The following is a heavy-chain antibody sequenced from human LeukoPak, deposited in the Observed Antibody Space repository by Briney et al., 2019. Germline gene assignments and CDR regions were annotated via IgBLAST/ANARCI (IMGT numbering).Heavy chain of an antibody. D-gene: IGHD3-10*01. CDR3: ASGYYGSGSEAPNDY. CDR1: GFTFSSYG. Sequence: GGSPRLSCAASGFTFSSYGMHWVRQAPGKGLEWVAVISYDGSNKYYADSVKGRFTISRDNSKNTLYLQMNSLRAEDTAVYYCASGYYGSGSEAPNDYWGQGTLVTVSS. V-gene: IGHV3-30*03. CDR2: ISYDGSNK. J-gene: IGHJ4*02.